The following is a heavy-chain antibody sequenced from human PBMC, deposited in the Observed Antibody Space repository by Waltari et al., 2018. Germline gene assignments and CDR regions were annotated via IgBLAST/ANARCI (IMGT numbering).Heavy chain of an antibody. CDR2: FDPEDGET. Sequence: QVQLVQSGAEVKKPGASVKVSCKVSGYTLTELSMHWVRQAPGKGLEWMGGFDPEDGETIYAKKVQGRVTMTEDTSTDTAYMELSSLRSEDTAVYYCATMGGSGITMIVHNAFDIWGQGTMVTVSS. D-gene: IGHD3-22*01. V-gene: IGHV1-24*01. J-gene: IGHJ3*02. CDR3: ATMGGSGITMIVHNAFDI. CDR1: GYTLTELS.